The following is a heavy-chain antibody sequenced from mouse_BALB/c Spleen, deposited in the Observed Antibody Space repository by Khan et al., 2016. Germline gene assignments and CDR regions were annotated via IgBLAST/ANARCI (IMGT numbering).Heavy chain of an antibody. Sequence: VQLQQSGPELVKPGASVKISCKASGYSFTGYFMNWVKQSHGKSLEWIGRINPYNGEPFYNQKFKGKATLTVDTSSSTAHMDLLSLTSEDSAVYDCEGSPYCDDSSKDGFPYWGQGTLVTVSA. V-gene: IGHV1-37*01. D-gene: IGHD1-1*01. CDR2: INPYNGEP. CDR1: GYSFTGYF. CDR3: EGSPYCDDSSKDGFPY. J-gene: IGHJ3*01.